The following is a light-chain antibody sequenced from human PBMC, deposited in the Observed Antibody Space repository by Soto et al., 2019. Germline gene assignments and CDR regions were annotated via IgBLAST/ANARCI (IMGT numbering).Light chain of an antibody. Sequence: QSALTQPASVSGSPGQSITISCTGTRSDVGGYNYVSWYQQHPGKAPKLMIYDVSNRPSGVSNRFSGSKSGNTSSLTISGLQAEDEADYYCSSYTSSSTPHVFGTGTKLTVL. V-gene: IGLV2-14*01. CDR3: SSYTSSSTPHV. J-gene: IGLJ1*01. CDR1: RSDVGGYNY. CDR2: DVS.